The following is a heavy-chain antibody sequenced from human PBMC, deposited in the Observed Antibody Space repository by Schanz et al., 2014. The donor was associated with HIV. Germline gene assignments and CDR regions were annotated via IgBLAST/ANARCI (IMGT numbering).Heavy chain of an antibody. CDR2: IWNDGSNT. Sequence: QVQLVESGGGVVQPGRSLRLSCTASGFTFNNYGMQWVRQAPGKGLEWVAVIWNDGSNTFYADSVNGRFTISRDNSKNTLYLQMTTLRIDDTAVYYCAKPEYDSRGNSQSHFDYWGQGTLVTVSS. D-gene: IGHD3-22*01. J-gene: IGHJ4*02. CDR3: AKPEYDSRGNSQSHFDY. V-gene: IGHV3-33*06. CDR1: GFTFNNYG.